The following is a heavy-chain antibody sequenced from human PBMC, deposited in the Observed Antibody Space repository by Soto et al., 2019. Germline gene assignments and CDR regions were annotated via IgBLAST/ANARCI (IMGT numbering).Heavy chain of an antibody. CDR1: GGTFSSYA. Sequence: SVKVSCKASGGTFSSYAISWVRQAPGQGLEWMGGIIPIFGTANYAQKFQGRVTITADESTSTAYMELSSLRSEDTAVYYCARDNTMIALSDAFDIWGQGTMVTVSS. CDR3: ARDNTMIALSDAFDI. D-gene: IGHD3-22*01. J-gene: IGHJ3*02. CDR2: IIPIFGTA. V-gene: IGHV1-69*13.